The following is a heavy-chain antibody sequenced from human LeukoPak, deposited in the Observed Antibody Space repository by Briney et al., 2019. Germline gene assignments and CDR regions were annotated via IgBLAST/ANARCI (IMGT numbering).Heavy chain of an antibody. D-gene: IGHD5-24*01. V-gene: IGHV3-7*01. CDR1: GFRFSRYW. J-gene: IGHJ4*02. CDR2: IKEDGNEK. CDR3: ARDVGYSDS. Sequence: GGSLRLSFAASGFRFSRYWMSWVRQTAGKGLEWVASIKEDGNEKYFGDSVKGRFTISRDNAKNSLYLQMNSLRAEDTAVYYWARDVGYSDSWGQGTLVTVSS.